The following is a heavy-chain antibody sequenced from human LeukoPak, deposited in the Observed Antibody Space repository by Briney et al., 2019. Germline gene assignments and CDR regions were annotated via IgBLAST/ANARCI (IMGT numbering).Heavy chain of an antibody. D-gene: IGHD3-10*01. V-gene: IGHV5-51*01. Sequence: GESLKISCKGSGYSFTSYWIGWVRQMPGKGLEWMGIIYPGDSDTRYSPSLQGQVIISADKSISTAYLQWSSLKASDTAMYYCARQGHYYGSGDDPKLDYWGQGTLVTVSS. CDR1: GYSFTSYW. CDR2: IYPGDSDT. J-gene: IGHJ4*02. CDR3: ARQGHYYGSGDDPKLDY.